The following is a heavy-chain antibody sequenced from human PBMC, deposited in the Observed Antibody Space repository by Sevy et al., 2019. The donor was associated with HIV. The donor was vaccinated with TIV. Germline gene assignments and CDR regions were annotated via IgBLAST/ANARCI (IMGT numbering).Heavy chain of an antibody. CDR1: GFTFSSYW. J-gene: IGHJ6*03. V-gene: IGHV3-74*01. Sequence: GSLRLSCAASGFTFSSYWMHWVRQAPGKGLVWVSRINSDGSSTSYADSVKGRFTISRDNAKNTLYLQMNSLRAEDTAVYYCARGLIHYYDSSGYYYESYYYMDVWGKGTTVTVSS. D-gene: IGHD3-22*01. CDR2: INSDGSST. CDR3: ARGLIHYYDSSGYYYESYYYMDV.